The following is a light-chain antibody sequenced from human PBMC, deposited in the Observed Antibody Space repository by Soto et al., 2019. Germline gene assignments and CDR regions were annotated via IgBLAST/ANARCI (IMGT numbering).Light chain of an antibody. Sequence: ETVLTQSPGTLSLSPGERATLSCRASQSVSSNYLAWYQQKSGQAPRLLIYGASTRATGIPDRFSGSGSGTAFTLTISRLAPEDFAVYYCQQFGRSPPSWTFGQGTKVEIK. V-gene: IGKV3-20*01. J-gene: IGKJ1*01. CDR1: QSVSSNY. CDR2: GAS. CDR3: QQFGRSPPSWT.